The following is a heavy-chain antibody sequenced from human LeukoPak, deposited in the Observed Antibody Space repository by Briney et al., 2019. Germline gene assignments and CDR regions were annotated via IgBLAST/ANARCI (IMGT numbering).Heavy chain of an antibody. V-gene: IGHV3-74*01. D-gene: IGHD7-27*01. CDR1: GFTFSSYW. Sequence: PGRSLRLSCAASGFTFSSYWMHWVRQAPGKGLVWVSRINSDGSSTSYADSVKGRFTISRDNAKNTLYLQMNSLRAEDTAVYYCASLIAGDNYYYYMDVWGKGTTVTVSS. J-gene: IGHJ6*03. CDR3: ASLIAGDNYYYYMDV. CDR2: INSDGSST.